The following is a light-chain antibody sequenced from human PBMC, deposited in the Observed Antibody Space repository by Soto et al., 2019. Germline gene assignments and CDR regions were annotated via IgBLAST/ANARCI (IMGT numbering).Light chain of an antibody. CDR1: QSISSY. CDR3: QQSYSTPPT. V-gene: IGKV1-39*01. Sequence: DIQMTQYPSSLSASLADSVTIRVGASQSISSYLNWYQQKPGKAPKLLIYAASSLQSGVPSRFSGSGSGTDFTLTISSLQPEDFATYYCQQSYSTPPTFGQGTKVDIK. CDR2: AAS. J-gene: IGKJ1*01.